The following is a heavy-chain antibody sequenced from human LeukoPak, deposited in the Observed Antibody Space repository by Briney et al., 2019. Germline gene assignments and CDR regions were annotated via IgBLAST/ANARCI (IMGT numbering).Heavy chain of an antibody. J-gene: IGHJ4*02. V-gene: IGHV1-69*04. Sequence: SVKVSCKASGGTFSSYAISWVRQAPGQGLEWMGRIIPILGIANYAQKFQGRVTITADKSTSTAYIELSSLRSEDTAVYYCARGGAVAGSVDYWGQGTLVTVSS. CDR1: GGTFSSYA. D-gene: IGHD6-19*01. CDR3: ARGGAVAGSVDY. CDR2: IIPILGIA.